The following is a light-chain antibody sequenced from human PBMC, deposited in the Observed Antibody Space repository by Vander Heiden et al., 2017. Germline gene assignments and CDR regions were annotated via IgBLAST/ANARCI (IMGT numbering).Light chain of an antibody. CDR2: QDS. V-gene: IGLV3-1*01. CDR1: KLGDNY. J-gene: IGLJ2*01. CDR3: QAWDSSTEVV. Sequence: SSELPQPPSASASPGPTASITCSGDKLGDNYASWYQQKPGQAPVLVIYQDSKRPSGIPERFSGSNSGNTATLTISGTQAMDEADYYCQAWDSSTEVVFGGGTKLTVL.